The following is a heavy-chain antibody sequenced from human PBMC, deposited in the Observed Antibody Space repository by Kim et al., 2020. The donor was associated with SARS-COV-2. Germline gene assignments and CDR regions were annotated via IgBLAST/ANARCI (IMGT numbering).Heavy chain of an antibody. Sequence: GGSLRLSCAASGFTFSNYWMTWVRQAPGKGLEWVANIKQDGTEKYYVDSVKGRFTIPRDNARNSLSLQMDSLRVEDTAGYYCARERTISRYWGQGTLVSVSS. CDR2: IKQDGTEK. D-gene: IGHD3-10*01. CDR1: GFTFSNYW. J-gene: IGHJ4*02. CDR3: ARERTISRY. V-gene: IGHV3-7*01.